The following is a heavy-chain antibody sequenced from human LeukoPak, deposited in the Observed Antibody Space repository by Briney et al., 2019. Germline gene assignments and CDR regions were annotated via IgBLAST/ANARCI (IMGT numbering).Heavy chain of an antibody. Sequence: SETLSLTCAVSGGSISSSNWWSWVRQPPGKGLEWIGEIYHSGSTNYNPSLESRVTISVDKSKNQFSLKLSSVTAADTAVYYCAGGPRMVAMNGYAFDIWGPGTTVIVSS. CDR1: GGSISSSNW. J-gene: IGHJ3*02. CDR3: AGGPRMVAMNGYAFDI. CDR2: IYHSGST. D-gene: IGHD2-2*01. V-gene: IGHV4-4*02.